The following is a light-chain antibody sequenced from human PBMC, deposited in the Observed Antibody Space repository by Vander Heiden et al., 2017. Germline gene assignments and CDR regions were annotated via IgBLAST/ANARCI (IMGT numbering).Light chain of an antibody. V-gene: IGKV3D-20*01. CDR1: QSVSSSY. Sequence: EIVLTQSPATLSLSPGERATLSCGASQSVSSSYLAWYQQKPGRAPRLLIYDASSRATGIPDRFSGSGSGTDFTLTISRLEPEDFAVYYCQQEGSSPWTFGQGTKVEIK. CDR2: DAS. J-gene: IGKJ1*01. CDR3: QQEGSSPWT.